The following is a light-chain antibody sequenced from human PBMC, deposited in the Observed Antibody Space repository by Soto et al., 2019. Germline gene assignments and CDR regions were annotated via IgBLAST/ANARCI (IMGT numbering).Light chain of an antibody. CDR3: FSYTANDNWV. V-gene: IGLV1-47*01. J-gene: IGLJ3*02. Sequence: QSVLTQPPSASGTPGQRVTISCSGSNSNIGTNYAYWYEQLPGTAPKLLMYRNNERPSGVPDRFSGSKSGNTASLTISGLQTDDEADYFCFSYTANDNWVFGGGTKLTVL. CDR1: NSNIGTNY. CDR2: RNN.